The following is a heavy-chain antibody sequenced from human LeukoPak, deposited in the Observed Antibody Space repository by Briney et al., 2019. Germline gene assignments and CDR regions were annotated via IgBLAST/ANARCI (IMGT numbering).Heavy chain of an antibody. J-gene: IGHJ5*02. D-gene: IGHD3-3*01. CDR1: GFIFSSCA. Sequence: GGSLRLSCAASGFIFSSCARHWVRQAPGKGLEYVAYISGNGDSTYYANSVKGRFTISRDNSKNTLYLQMGSLRAEDMAVYYCVREVYDGNWFDPWGQGTLVTVSS. CDR2: ISGNGDST. CDR3: VREVYDGNWFDP. V-gene: IGHV3-64*01.